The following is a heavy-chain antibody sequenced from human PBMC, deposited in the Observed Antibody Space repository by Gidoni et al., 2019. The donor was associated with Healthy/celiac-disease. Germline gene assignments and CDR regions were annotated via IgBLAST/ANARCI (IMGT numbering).Heavy chain of an antibody. CDR3: ARNPSIAVAEHYYYYGMDV. J-gene: IGHJ6*02. CDR2: IIPIFGTA. CDR1: GGTFSSYA. D-gene: IGHD6-19*01. Sequence: QVQLVQSGAEVKKPGSSVKVSFKASGGTFSSYAISWVRQAPGQGLEWMGGIIPIFGTANYAQKFQGRVTITADESTSTAYMELSSLRSEDTAVYYCARNPSIAVAEHYYYYGMDVWGQGTTVTVSS. V-gene: IGHV1-69*01.